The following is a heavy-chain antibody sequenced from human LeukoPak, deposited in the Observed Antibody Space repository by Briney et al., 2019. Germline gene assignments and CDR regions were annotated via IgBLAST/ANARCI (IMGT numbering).Heavy chain of an antibody. CDR2: INPNSGGT. CDR3: ARGYDILKAFDI. J-gene: IGHJ3*02. D-gene: IGHD3-9*01. Sequence: GASVKVSCKASGYTFTGYYMHWVRQAPGQGLEWMGWINPNSGGTSYAQKFQGRVTMTRDTSISTAYMELSRLRSDGTAVYYCARGYDILKAFDIWGQGTMVTVSS. V-gene: IGHV1-2*02. CDR1: GYTFTGYY.